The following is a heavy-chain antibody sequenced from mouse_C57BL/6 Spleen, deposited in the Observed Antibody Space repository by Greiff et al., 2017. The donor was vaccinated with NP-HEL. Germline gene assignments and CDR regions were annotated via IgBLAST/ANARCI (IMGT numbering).Heavy chain of an antibody. D-gene: IGHD2-5*01. CDR2: INPSTGGT. CDR3: ARLGSNSFAY. CDR1: GYSFTGYY. V-gene: IGHV1-42*01. J-gene: IGHJ3*01. Sequence: DVQLQESGPELVKPGASVKISCKASGYSFTGYYMNWVKQSPEKSLEWIGEINPSTGGTTYNQKFKAKATLTVDKSSSTAYMQLKSLTSEDSAVYYCARLGSNSFAYWGQGTLVTVSA.